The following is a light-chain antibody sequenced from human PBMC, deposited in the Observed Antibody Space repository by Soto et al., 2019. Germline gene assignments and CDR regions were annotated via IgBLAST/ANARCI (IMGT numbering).Light chain of an antibody. CDR3: SSYTSSSTLYV. Sequence: QSVLTQPASVSGSPGQSITISCTGTSSDVGGYNYVSWYQQHPVKVPILMIYDVSNRPSGVSNRFSGSKSGNTASLTISGLQAEDEADYYCSSYTSSSTLYVFGTGTKVTVL. CDR1: SSDVGGYNY. V-gene: IGLV2-14*01. CDR2: DVS. J-gene: IGLJ1*01.